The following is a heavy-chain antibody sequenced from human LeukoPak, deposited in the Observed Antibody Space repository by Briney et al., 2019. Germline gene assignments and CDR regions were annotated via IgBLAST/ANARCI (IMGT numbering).Heavy chain of an antibody. J-gene: IGHJ5*02. V-gene: IGHV1-18*01. Sequence: ASVKVSCKASGYTLTSHGISWVRQAPGQGLEWMGWVTTYNGNTFYVQKFLGRVTMTTDTSTNTAYMELRSLRSDDTAVYYCARDMRASSGHKWFDPWGQGTLVTVSS. CDR3: ARDMRASSGHKWFDP. CDR2: VTTYNGNT. CDR1: GYTLTSHG. D-gene: IGHD3-22*01.